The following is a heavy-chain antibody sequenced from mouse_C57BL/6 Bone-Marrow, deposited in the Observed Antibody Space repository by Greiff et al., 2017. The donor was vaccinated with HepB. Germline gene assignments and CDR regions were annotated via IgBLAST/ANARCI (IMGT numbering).Heavy chain of an antibody. CDR3: ARGYYYGSSY. V-gene: IGHV5-17*01. CDR1: GFTFSDYG. J-gene: IGHJ2*01. D-gene: IGHD1-1*01. CDR2: ISSGSSTI. Sequence: EVQLVESGGGLVKPGGSLKLSCAASGFTFSDYGMHWVRQAPEKGLEWVAYISSGSSTIYYADTVKGRFTISRDNANNTLFLQMTSLRSEDTAMYYCARGYYYGSSYWGQGTTLTVSS.